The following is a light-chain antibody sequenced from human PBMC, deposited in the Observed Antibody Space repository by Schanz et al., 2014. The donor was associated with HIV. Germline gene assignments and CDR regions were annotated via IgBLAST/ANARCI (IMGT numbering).Light chain of an antibody. CDR2: VNSDGSH. J-gene: IGLJ2*01. V-gene: IGLV4-69*02. CDR1: SGHSTYV. CDR3: QTWATGIVV. Sequence: QLVLTQSPSASASLGASVKLTCTLSSGHSTYVIAWHQQQPEKGPRYLMKVNSDGSHNKGDGIPDRFSGSSSGAERYLTISSLQSEDEADYYCQTWATGIVVFGGGTKLTVL.